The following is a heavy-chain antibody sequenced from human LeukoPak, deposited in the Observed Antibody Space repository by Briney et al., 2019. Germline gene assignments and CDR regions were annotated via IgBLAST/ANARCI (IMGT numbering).Heavy chain of an antibody. V-gene: IGHV4-59*01. J-gene: IGHJ4*02. CDR3: ARIAVSSGWGYFDY. D-gene: IGHD6-19*01. CDR2: IYYSGST. CDR1: GGSLVSYD. Sequence: SETLSLTCTVSGGSLVSYDWTWIRQPPGKGLEWISYIYYSGSTNYNPSFMSRVTISLDTSKKQFSLKPSSVTAADTAVYYCARIAVSSGWGYFDYWGQGTLVTASS.